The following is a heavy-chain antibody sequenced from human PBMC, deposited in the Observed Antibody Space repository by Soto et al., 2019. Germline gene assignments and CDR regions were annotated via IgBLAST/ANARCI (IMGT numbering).Heavy chain of an antibody. CDR1: GYTLTELS. Sequence: ASVKVSCQVSGYTLTELSMHWVRQAPGKGLEWMGGFDPEDGETIYAQKFQGRVTMTRDTSTSTVYMELSSLRSEDTAVYYCARDGVGAKGFDIWGQGTMVTVSS. V-gene: IGHV1-24*01. CDR3: ARDGVGAKGFDI. J-gene: IGHJ3*02. CDR2: FDPEDGET. D-gene: IGHD1-26*01.